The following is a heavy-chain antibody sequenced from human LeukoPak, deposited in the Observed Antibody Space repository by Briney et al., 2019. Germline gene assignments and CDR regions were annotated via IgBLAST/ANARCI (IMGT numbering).Heavy chain of an antibody. V-gene: IGHV3-48*01. CDR3: ARDKFPNYYDSSGFDY. CDR2: ISSSSSTI. J-gene: IGHJ4*02. Sequence: HTGGSLRLSCAASGFTFSSYSMTWVRQAPGKGLEWVSYISSSSSTIYYADSVKGRFTISRDNAKNSLYLQMNSLRAEDTAVYYCARDKFPNYYDSSGFDYWGQGTLVTVSS. D-gene: IGHD3-22*01. CDR1: GFTFSSYS.